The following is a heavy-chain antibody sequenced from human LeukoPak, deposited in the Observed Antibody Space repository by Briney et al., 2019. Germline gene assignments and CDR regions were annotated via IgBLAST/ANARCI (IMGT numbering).Heavy chain of an antibody. Sequence: GGSLRLSCAASGFTFSSSAMSWVRQAPGKGREWVSNISGSGSGGSTYYADSVKGRFTISRDNSKNTLYLQMNSLRAEDTAVYYCAKPFGFLEWLYGGYFDSWGQGTLVTVSS. CDR3: AKPFGFLEWLYGGYFDS. CDR2: ISGSGSGGST. J-gene: IGHJ4*02. CDR1: GFTFSSSA. D-gene: IGHD3-3*01. V-gene: IGHV3-23*01.